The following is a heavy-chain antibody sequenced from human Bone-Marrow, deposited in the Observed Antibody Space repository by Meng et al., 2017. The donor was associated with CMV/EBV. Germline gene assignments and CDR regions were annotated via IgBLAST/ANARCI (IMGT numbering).Heavy chain of an antibody. CDR3: AKGLEWFDP. CDR1: GFTLSSYW. J-gene: IGHJ5*02. V-gene: IGHV3-7*01. CDR2: IKQDGSEK. Sequence: GESLKISCAASGFTLSSYWKSWVRQAAGKGLEWVANIKQDGSEKYYVDSGKGRFTITRDNAKNSLYLKMNSPRAEDTAGYYCAKGLEWFDPWGQGTLVTVSS. D-gene: IGHD3-16*01.